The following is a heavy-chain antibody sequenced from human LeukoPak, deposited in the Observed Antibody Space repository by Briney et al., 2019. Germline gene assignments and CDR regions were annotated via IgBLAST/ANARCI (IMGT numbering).Heavy chain of an antibody. Sequence: ETLSLTCAVYGGSFSGYYWSWIRQPPGKGLEWIGEINHSGSTNYNPSLKSRVTISVDTSKNQFSLKLSSVTAADTAVYCCASTAMVRGVTFEYWGQGTLVTVSS. CDR3: ASTAMVRGVTFEY. CDR1: GGSFSGYY. D-gene: IGHD3-10*01. CDR2: INHSGST. V-gene: IGHV4-34*01. J-gene: IGHJ4*02.